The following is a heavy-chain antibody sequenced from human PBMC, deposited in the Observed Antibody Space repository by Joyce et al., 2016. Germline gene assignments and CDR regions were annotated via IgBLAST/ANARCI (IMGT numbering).Heavy chain of an antibody. V-gene: IGHV3-30*18. CDR2: VAFDESNN. Sequence: QVQLVESGGGVVQPGRSLRLSCAASGFTFSNFAMQWVCQTPDKGLELVAYVAFDESNNYYAESVMGRFTISRDNSKNTLYLQMNSLTTEDTAVYYCAKWGPMVVPVDTGYYYFAMDVWGQGTTVTVSS. D-gene: IGHD5-18*01. CDR1: GFTFSNFA. CDR3: AKWGPMVVPVDTGYYYFAMDV. J-gene: IGHJ6*02.